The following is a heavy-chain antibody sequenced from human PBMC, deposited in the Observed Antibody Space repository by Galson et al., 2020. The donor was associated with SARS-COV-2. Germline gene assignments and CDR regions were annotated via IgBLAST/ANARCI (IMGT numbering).Heavy chain of an antibody. CDR1: GYTLTELS. V-gene: IGHV1-24*01. CDR3: ATSAGLDY. CDR2: FDPEDGET. J-gene: IGHJ4*02. Sequence: ASVKVSCKVSGYTLTELSMHWVRQAPGKGLEWMGGFDPEDGETIYAQKFQGRVTMTEETSTDTAYMELSSLRSEDTAVYYCATSAGLDYWGQGTLVTVSS.